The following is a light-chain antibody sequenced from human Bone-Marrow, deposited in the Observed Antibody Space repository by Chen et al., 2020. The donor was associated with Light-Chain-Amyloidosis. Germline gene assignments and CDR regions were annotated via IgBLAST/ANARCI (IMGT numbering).Light chain of an antibody. CDR2: RDT. J-gene: IGLJ2*01. CDR3: QSADSSGTYEVI. CDR1: DLPTKY. Sequence: SSELRQPPSVSVSPGQPARITCTGDDLPTKYAYWYQQKPGQAPVLVIHRDTERPSGISERFSGSSSGTTATLTISGVQAEDEADYHCQSADSSGTYEVIFGGGTKLTVL. V-gene: IGLV3-25*03.